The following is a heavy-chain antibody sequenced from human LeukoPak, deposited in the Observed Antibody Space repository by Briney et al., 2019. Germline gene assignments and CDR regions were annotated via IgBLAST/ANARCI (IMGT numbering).Heavy chain of an antibody. CDR1: GFTFSSYW. CDR3: ATRAARRSYFDY. D-gene: IGHD6-6*01. Sequence: GGSLRLSCAASGFTFSSYWMSWVRQAPGKGLEWVANIKQDGNEKYYVDSVKGRFTISRDNAKNSLFLQMNSLRAKDTAVYYCATRAARRSYFDYWGQGTLVTVSS. CDR2: IKQDGNEK. V-gene: IGHV3-7*01. J-gene: IGHJ4*02.